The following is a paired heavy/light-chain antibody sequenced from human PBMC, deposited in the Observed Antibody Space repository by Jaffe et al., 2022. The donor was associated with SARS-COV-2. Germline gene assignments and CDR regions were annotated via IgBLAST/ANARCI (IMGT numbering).Heavy chain of an antibody. J-gene: IGHJ4*02. CDR1: GFTFSDYA. Sequence: EVQLVESGGALIQPGRSLRLSCSTSGFTFSDYAVNWFRQAPGRGLEWLTIARSRRYRGTIQYAASVEGRFTISRDDSKSVAYLQMNSLQTDDTAVYYCCRGGVFGNMYYFDFWGQGTLVTVSS. D-gene: IGHD3-10*01. CDR2: ARSRRYRGTI. CDR3: CRGGVFGNMYYFDF. V-gene: IGHV3-49*03.
Light chain of an antibody. CDR3: QQSYSAPFT. J-gene: IGKJ3*01. CDR2: AVS. V-gene: IGKV1-39*01. Sequence: DIQMTQSPSSLPASVGDRVTITCRASESVTTYLNWYQQKPGRAPKLLIYAVSNLQSGVPSRFSGSGSGTDFTLTIDSLQPEDFATYYCQQSYSAPFTLGPGTKVDVK. CDR1: ESVTTY.